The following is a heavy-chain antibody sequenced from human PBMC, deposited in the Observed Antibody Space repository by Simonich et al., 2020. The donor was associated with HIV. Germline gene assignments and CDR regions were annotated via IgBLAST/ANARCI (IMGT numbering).Heavy chain of an antibody. CDR2: INHSGST. D-gene: IGHD4-17*01. CDR3: ARRHPTTVTTPYFDY. Sequence: QVQLQQCGAGLLKPSETLSLTCAVYVGSFSGYYWSWIRPPPGKGLECIGEINHSGSTNYNPSLKSRVTISVDTSKNQFSLKLSSVTAADTAVYYCARRHPTTVTTPYFDYWGQGTLVTVSS. V-gene: IGHV4-34*01. J-gene: IGHJ4*02. CDR1: VGSFSGYY.